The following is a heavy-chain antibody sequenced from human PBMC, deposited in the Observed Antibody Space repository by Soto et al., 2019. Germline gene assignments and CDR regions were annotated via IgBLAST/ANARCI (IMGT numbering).Heavy chain of an antibody. CDR3: AKDSPPMVRGVITSDY. CDR1: GFTFSSYS. Sequence: GGSLRLSCAASGFTFSSYSMNWVRQAPGKGLEWVSAISGSGGSTYYADSVKGRFTISRDNSKNTLYLQMNSLRAEDTAVYYCAKDSPPMVRGVITSDYWGQGTLVTVSS. CDR2: ISGSGGST. J-gene: IGHJ4*02. V-gene: IGHV3-23*01. D-gene: IGHD3-10*01.